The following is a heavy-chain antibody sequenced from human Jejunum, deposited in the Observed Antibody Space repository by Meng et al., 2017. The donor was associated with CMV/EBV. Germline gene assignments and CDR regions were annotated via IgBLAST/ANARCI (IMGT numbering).Heavy chain of an antibody. V-gene: IGHV1-69*05. CDR2: IIPLFDKA. Sequence: TTSAGTFIRFSISWVRPTPGQGLEWMGGIIPLFDKAEYAQKFQTRLTITRDESTSTDYMELNNLTSDDTAVYYCARNGPLYYFDYWGQGTPVTVSS. CDR1: AGTFIRFS. J-gene: IGHJ4*02. D-gene: IGHD3-16*01. CDR3: ARNGPLYYFDY.